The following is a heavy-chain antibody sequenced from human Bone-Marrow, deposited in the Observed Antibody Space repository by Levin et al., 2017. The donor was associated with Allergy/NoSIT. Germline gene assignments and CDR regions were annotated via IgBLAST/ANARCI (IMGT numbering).Heavy chain of an antibody. V-gene: IGHV3-30*03. CDR2: ISDDGSNK. J-gene: IGHJ3*02. CDR3: ARASGDHDALDI. D-gene: IGHD1-14*01. Sequence: GESLKISCAASGFTFSSYGMHWVRQAPGKGLEWVAVISDDGSNKYYADSVKGRFTISRDNSKNTLYLQMNSLRADDTAVFYCARASGDHDALDIWGQGTMVSVSS. CDR1: GFTFSSYG.